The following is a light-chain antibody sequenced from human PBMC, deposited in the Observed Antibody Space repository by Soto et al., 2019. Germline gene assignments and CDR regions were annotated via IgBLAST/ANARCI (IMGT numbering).Light chain of an antibody. CDR3: QQYNNWPSVT. CDR2: GAS. CDR1: QSVSRN. V-gene: IGKV3-15*01. Sequence: EIVISQSPTTLSVFPGERANLSCTASQSVSRNLAWYQQKPGQAPRLLIYGASTRATGIPARFSGSGSGTEFTLTISSLQSEDFAVYYCQQYNNWPSVTFGGGTKVDNK. J-gene: IGKJ4*01.